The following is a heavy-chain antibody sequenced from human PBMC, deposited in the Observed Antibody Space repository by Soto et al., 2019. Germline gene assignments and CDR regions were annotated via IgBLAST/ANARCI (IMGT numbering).Heavy chain of an antibody. V-gene: IGHV1-46*01. D-gene: IGHD2-15*01. CDR3: ERDPPLGYCSGGSCYPAPKDYYYYYGMDV. CDR1: GYTFTSYY. CDR2: INPSGGST. Sequence: ASVKVSCKASGYTFTSYYMHWVRQAPGQGLEWMGIINPSGGSTSYAQKFQGRVTMTRDTSTSTVYMELSSLRSEDTAVYYCERDPPLGYCSGGSCYPAPKDYYYYYGMDVWGQGTTVTVSS. J-gene: IGHJ6*02.